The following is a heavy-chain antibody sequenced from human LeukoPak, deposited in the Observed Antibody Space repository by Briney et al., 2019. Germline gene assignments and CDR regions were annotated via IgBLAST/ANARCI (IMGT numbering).Heavy chain of an antibody. Sequence: SETLSLTCAVYGGSFSGYYGCRMRDPLGKGLEWIGEINHSGSTNYNPSLKSRVTISVERSKNQFSLKLSSVTAADTAVYYCARGPYCGGDCYYNWFDPWGQGTLVTVSS. V-gene: IGHV4-34*01. CDR3: ARGPYCGGDCYYNWFDP. CDR1: GGSFSGYY. D-gene: IGHD2-21*02. J-gene: IGHJ5*02. CDR2: INHSGST.